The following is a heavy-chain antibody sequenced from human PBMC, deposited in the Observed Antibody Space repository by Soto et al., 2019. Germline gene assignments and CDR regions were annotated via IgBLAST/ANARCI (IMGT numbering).Heavy chain of an antibody. CDR3: ARDRSWAFEH. V-gene: IGHV3-48*01. Sequence: GGSLRLSCAASGFTFSDYSMHWVRQAPGKGLEWVSYITGGGSTTYYADSVKGRFTISRDNAKNSLYLQMNSLRAGDTALYYCARDRSWAFEHWGQGALVTVSS. CDR2: ITGGGSTT. D-gene: IGHD1-26*01. CDR1: GFTFSDYS. J-gene: IGHJ4*02.